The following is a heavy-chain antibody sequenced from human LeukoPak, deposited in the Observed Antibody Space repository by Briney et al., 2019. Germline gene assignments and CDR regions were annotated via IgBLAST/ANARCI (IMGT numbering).Heavy chain of an antibody. J-gene: IGHJ4*02. D-gene: IGHD5-12*01. CDR3: ARALDIVATAFGY. CDR2: INPNSGGT. V-gene: IGHV1-2*02. Sequence: ASVKVSCKXSGYTFTGYYMHWVRQAPGQGLEWMGWINPNSGGTNYAQKFQGRVTMTRDTSISTAYMELSRLRSDDTAVYYCARALDIVATAFGYWGQGTLVTVSS. CDR1: GYTFTGYY.